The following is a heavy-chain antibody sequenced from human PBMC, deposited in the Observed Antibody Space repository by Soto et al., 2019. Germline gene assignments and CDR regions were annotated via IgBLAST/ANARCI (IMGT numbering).Heavy chain of an antibody. CDR1: GYTFTSYD. CDR3: ARGARPRYCSSTSCYPFDPWFDP. CDR2: MNPNSGNT. V-gene: IGHV1-8*01. J-gene: IGHJ5*02. Sequence: ASVKVSCKASGYTFTSYDINWVRQATGQGLEWMGWMNPNSGNTVYAHKFQGRVTMTRHTSISTAYMELSSPRSEDTAVYYCARGARPRYCSSTSCYPFDPWFDPWGQGTLVTVSS. D-gene: IGHD2-2*01.